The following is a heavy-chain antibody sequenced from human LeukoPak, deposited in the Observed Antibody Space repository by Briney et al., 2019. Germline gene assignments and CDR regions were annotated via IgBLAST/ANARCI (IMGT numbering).Heavy chain of an antibody. J-gene: IGHJ4*02. CDR2: IYYSGTT. D-gene: IGHD4-17*01. CDR1: GVFISSGGYY. CDR3: ARHTDYGDFGDF. V-gene: IGHV4-31*03. Sequence: SETLSLTCTVSGVFISSGGYYWSWIRQHPGEGLEWIGYIYYSGTTYYNPSLKSRVFMSVDTSKNQFSLRLSPVTDADTAVYYCARHTDYGDFGDFWGQGTLVTVSS.